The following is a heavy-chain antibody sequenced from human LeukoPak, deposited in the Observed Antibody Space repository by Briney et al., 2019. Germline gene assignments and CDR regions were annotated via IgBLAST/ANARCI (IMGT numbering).Heavy chain of an antibody. CDR1: GYTFTSYY. Sequence: ASVKVSCKASGYTFTSYYMHWVRQAPGQGLEWMGIINPSGDSASYAQKFQGRVTMTRDTSTSTVYMELSSLRSEDTAVYYCARELAAAGHYCGMDVWGQGTTVTVSS. J-gene: IGHJ6*02. V-gene: IGHV1-46*01. CDR2: INPSGDSA. CDR3: ARELAAAGHYCGMDV. D-gene: IGHD6-13*01.